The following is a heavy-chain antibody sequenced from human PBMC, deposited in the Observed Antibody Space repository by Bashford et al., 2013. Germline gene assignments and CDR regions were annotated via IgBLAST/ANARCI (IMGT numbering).Heavy chain of an antibody. V-gene: IGHV3-23*01. CDR2: ISTNRAQST. D-gene: IGHD3-22*01. CDR1: GFTFSTFA. J-gene: IGHJ4*02. CDR3: VTHADSAGYYNFFDS. Sequence: GSLRLSCTGSGFTFSTFALRWVRQSLRGGLEWVSTISTNRAQSTYYADSVKGRFIMSRDNSRNTVYLQMNNLRAEDTALYFCVTHADSAGYYNFFDSVGPGEPWSPSPQ.